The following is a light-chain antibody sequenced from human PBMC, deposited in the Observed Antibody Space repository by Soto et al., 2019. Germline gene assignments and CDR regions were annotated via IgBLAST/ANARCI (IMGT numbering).Light chain of an antibody. Sequence: EKVMTQSPATLSVSPGERATLSCRASQNVKTRLAWYQQKPGQAPRLLIFDAFTRATGIPARFSGSASGTDFTLTISSLQSGDSAVYYCQQYDEWPLTFGGGTKVEIK. CDR1: QNVKTR. J-gene: IGKJ4*01. V-gene: IGKV3-15*01. CDR3: QQYDEWPLT. CDR2: DAF.